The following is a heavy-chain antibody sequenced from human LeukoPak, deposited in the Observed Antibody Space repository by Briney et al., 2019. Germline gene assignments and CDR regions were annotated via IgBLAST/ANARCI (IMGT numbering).Heavy chain of an antibody. J-gene: IGHJ4*02. Sequence: PGGSLRLSCAASGFTFSSYAMSWVRQAPGKGLEWVSAISGSGGSPYYADSVKGRFTISRDNSKNTLYLQMNSLRADDTAVYYCAKGSRGSYYGSYYDYWGQGTLVAVSS. V-gene: IGHV3-23*01. CDR1: GFTFSSYA. CDR3: AKGSRGSYYGSYYDY. CDR2: ISGSGGSP. D-gene: IGHD1-26*01.